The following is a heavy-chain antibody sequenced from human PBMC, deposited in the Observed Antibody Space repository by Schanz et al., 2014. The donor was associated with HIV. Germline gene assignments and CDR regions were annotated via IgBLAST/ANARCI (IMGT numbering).Heavy chain of an antibody. CDR3: AAGLIRSFFDA. Sequence: EVQLVETGGGLIQPGGSLRLSCAVSGFTISSNYMSWVRQAPGKGLEWVSVVYIGDSTFYANSVKGRFTISRDDSKNTLYLQMNSLRAEDTAMYYCAAGLIRSFFDAWGQGTLVTVSS. CDR2: VYIGDST. V-gene: IGHV3-53*02. CDR1: GFTISSNY. J-gene: IGHJ4*02. D-gene: IGHD2-21*01.